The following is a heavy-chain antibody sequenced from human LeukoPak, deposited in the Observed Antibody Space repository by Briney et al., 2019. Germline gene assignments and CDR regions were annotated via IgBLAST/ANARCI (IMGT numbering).Heavy chain of an antibody. J-gene: IGHJ6*02. CDR3: ARDRSLDGGKSMDV. D-gene: IGHD4-23*01. CDR2: IYYSGST. CDR1: GGSISSGDYY. V-gene: IGHV4-30-4*01. Sequence: PSQTLSLTCTVSGGSISSGDYYWSWIRQPPGKGLEWIGYIYYSGSTYYNPSLKSRVTISVDTSKNQFSLKLSSVTAADTAVYYCARDRSLDGGKSMDVWGQGTTVTVSS.